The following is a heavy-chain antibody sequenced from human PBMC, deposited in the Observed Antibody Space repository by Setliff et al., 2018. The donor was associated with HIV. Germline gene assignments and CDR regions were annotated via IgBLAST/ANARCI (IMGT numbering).Heavy chain of an antibody. D-gene: IGHD3-16*01. CDR2: ITPILDIA. CDR3: ASYEREGFDY. J-gene: IGHJ4*02. CDR1: GGTFSSYD. Sequence: SVKVSCKASGGTFSSYDISWVRQAPGQGLEWMGGITPILDIANYALKFQGRVTITADKSTGAAYMESSSLRSDDTAVYYCASYEREGFDYWGQGTLVTVSS. V-gene: IGHV1-69*10.